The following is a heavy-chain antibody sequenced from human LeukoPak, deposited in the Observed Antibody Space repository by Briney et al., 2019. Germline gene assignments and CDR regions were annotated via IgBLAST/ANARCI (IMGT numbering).Heavy chain of an antibody. D-gene: IGHD3-10*01. CDR1: GFTFNTYG. V-gene: IGHV3-23*01. CDR3: ARGGVDYYGSGTYYLMYYFDY. CDR2: ISGSGGAT. J-gene: IGHJ4*02. Sequence: GGSLRLSCAASGFTFNTYGVSWVRQAPGKGLEWVSGISGSGGATYYADSVKGRFTISRDDPHNTLYLQMNSLRAEDTAVYFCARGGVDYYGSGTYYLMYYFDYWGQGALVTVSS.